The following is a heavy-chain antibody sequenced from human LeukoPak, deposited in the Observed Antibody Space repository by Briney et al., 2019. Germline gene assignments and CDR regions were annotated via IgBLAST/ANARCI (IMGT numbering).Heavy chain of an antibody. J-gene: IGHJ4*02. CDR1: GASISGSGYY. CDR3: VKNGGYGLIDY. D-gene: IGHD3-16*01. CDR2: IYYTGST. V-gene: IGHV4-39*01. Sequence: PSETLSLTCAVSGASISGSGYYLGWIRQPPGKGLEWIGNIYYTGSTYYNASLQSRVTISIDMSKNQFSLRLSSVTAADTAMYYCVKNGGYGLIDYWGQGTLVTVSS.